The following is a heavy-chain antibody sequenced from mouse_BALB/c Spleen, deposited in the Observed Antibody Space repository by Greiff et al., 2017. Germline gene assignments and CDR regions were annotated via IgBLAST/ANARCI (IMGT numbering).Heavy chain of an antibody. Sequence: QVQLQQPGAELVRPGASVKLSCKASGYTFTSYWINWVKQRPGQGLEWIGNIYPSDSYTNYNQKFKDKATLTVDKSSSTAYMQLSSPTSEDSAVYYCTRETARATRNFDYWGQGTTLTVSS. CDR3: TRETARATRNFDY. J-gene: IGHJ2*01. CDR2: IYPSDSYT. CDR1: GYTFTSYW. D-gene: IGHD3-2*01. V-gene: IGHV1-69*02.